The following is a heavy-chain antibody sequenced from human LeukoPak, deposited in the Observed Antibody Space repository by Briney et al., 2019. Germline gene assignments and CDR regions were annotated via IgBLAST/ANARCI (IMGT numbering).Heavy chain of an antibody. J-gene: IGHJ6*02. D-gene: IGHD6-19*01. Sequence: GGSLRLSCAASGLTFSGYDMFWGRQATGKGLEWVSGIGTTGDTYYAGSVKGRFTISRENARNSLYLQMNSLIAGDTAVYYCARSTIAVAYGMDVWGQGTTVTVSS. CDR2: IGTTGDT. CDR1: GLTFSGYD. V-gene: IGHV3-13*04. CDR3: ARSTIAVAYGMDV.